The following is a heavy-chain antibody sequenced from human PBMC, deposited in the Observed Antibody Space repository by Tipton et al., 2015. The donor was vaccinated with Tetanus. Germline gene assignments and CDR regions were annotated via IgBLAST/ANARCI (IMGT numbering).Heavy chain of an antibody. CDR3: ARAVRGRDVFDI. CDR1: GGSLRSGDHY. D-gene: IGHD3-10*01. J-gene: IGHJ3*02. V-gene: IGHV4-61*08. Sequence: TLSLTCSVSGGSLRSGDHYWSWIRQPPGKGLEWLAYISSSGSTNSNYSLKSRITMSRDTSKNQFSLKLASVTAADTALYYCARAVRGRDVFDIWGQGTMVIVSS. CDR2: ISSSGST.